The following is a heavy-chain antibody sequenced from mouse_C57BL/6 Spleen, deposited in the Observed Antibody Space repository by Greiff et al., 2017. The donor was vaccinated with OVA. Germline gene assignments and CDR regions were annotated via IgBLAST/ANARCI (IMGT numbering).Heavy chain of an antibody. V-gene: IGHV1-82*01. CDR3: ARSGYDAWFAD. D-gene: IGHD2-2*01. CDR1: GYAFSSSW. Sequence: QVQLQQSGPELVKPGASVKISCKASGYAFSSSWMNWVKQRPGKGLEWIGRIYPGDGDTNYNGKFKGKATLTADKSSSTAYMQLSSLTSEDSAVYFCARSGYDAWFADWGQGTLVTVSA. CDR2: IYPGDGDT. J-gene: IGHJ3*01.